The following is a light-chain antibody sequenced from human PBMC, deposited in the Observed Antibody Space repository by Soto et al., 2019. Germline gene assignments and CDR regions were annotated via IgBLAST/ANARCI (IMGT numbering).Light chain of an antibody. CDR2: DAS. Sequence: EIVLTPSPATLSLSPVERATLSCRASQSVSSYLAWYQQKPGQAPRLLIYDASNRATGIPARFSGSGSGTDFTLTITRLEPEDFAVYYCQQYGGSVPWTFGQGTKVDIK. J-gene: IGKJ1*01. CDR3: QQYGGSVPWT. V-gene: IGKV3-11*01. CDR1: QSVSSY.